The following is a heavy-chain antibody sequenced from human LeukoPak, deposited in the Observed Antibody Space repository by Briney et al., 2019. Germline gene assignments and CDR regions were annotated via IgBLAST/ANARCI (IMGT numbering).Heavy chain of an antibody. CDR3: ARDRSRLVQDIVVVPAAIGY. V-gene: IGHV3-21*01. CDR1: GFTFSSYS. Sequence: GGSLRLSCAASGFTFSSYSMNWVRQAPGKGLEWVSSISSSSSYIYYADSVKGRFTISRDNAKNSLYLQMNSLRAEDTAVYYCARDRSRLVQDIVVVPAAIGYWGQGTLVTVSS. J-gene: IGHJ4*02. CDR2: ISSSSSYI. D-gene: IGHD2-2*02.